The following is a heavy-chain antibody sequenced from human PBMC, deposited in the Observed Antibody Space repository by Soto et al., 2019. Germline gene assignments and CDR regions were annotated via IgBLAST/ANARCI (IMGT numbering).Heavy chain of an antibody. Sequence: SETLSLTCAVDGGSFSGYYWSWIRQPPGKGLEWIGEINHSGSTNYNPSLKSRVTISVDTSKNQFSLKLSSVTAADTAVYYCASRVGAARRLVTWLFDYWGQGTLVTVSS. J-gene: IGHJ4*02. CDR1: GGSFSGYY. CDR3: ASRVGAARRLVTWLFDY. CDR2: INHSGST. V-gene: IGHV4-34*01. D-gene: IGHD6-6*01.